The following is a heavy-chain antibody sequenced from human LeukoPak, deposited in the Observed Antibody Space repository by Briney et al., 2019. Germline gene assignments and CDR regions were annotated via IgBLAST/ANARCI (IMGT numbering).Heavy chain of an antibody. D-gene: IGHD2-15*01. CDR1: GYTFTGYY. CDR3: ARDGADSRYCSGGSCYSGGAEFDY. Sequence: ASVKVSCKASGYTFTGYYMHWVRQAPGQGLEWIGWINPNSGGTNYAQKFQGRVTMTRDTSISTAYMELSRLRSDDTAVYYCARDGADSRYCSGGSCYSGGAEFDYWGQGTLVTVSS. CDR2: INPNSGGT. V-gene: IGHV1-2*02. J-gene: IGHJ4*02.